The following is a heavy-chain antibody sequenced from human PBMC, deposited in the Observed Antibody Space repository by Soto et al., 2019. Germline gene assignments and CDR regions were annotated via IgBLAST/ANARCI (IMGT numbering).Heavy chain of an antibody. D-gene: IGHD1-1*01. V-gene: IGHV4-59*01. CDR1: GGSISSYY. J-gene: IGHJ5*02. Sequence: SETLSLTCTVSGGSISSYYWSWIRQPPGKGLEWIGYIYYSGSTNYNPSLKSRVTISVDTSKNQFSLKLSSVTAADTAVYYCASIRLEPGRLDPWGQGTLVTVYS. CDR2: IYYSGST. CDR3: ASIRLEPGRLDP.